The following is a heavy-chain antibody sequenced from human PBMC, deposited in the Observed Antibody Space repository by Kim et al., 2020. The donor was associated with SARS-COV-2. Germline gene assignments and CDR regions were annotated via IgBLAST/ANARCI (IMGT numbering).Heavy chain of an antibody. CDR1: GGSFSGYY. D-gene: IGHD3-10*01. CDR3: ASVGYGSGSAP. Sequence: SETLSLTCAVYGGSFSGYYWSWIRQPPGKGLEWIGEINHSGSTNYNPSLKSRVTISVDTSKNQFSLKLSSATAADTAVYYCASVGYGSGSAPWGQGTLVTVSS. V-gene: IGHV4-34*01. CDR2: INHSGST. J-gene: IGHJ5*02.